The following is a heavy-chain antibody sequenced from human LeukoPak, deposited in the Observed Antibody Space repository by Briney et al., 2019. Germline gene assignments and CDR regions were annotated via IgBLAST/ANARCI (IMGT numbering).Heavy chain of an antibody. V-gene: IGHV4-39*01. CDR3: ARHIRPYYDFYMDV. CDR1: GGSISSSSYY. Sequence: SETLSLTCTVSGGSISSSSYYWGWIRQPPGKGLEWIGSIYYSGSTYHNPSLKSRVTISVDTSKNQFSLKLSSVTAADTAVYYCARHIRPYYDFYMDVWGKGTTVTVSS. D-gene: IGHD3-3*01. CDR2: IYYSGST. J-gene: IGHJ6*03.